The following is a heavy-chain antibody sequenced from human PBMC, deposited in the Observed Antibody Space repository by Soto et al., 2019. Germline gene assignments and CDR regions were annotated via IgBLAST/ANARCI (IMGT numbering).Heavy chain of an antibody. CDR3: ARGPRNWGFDY. Sequence: QVQLVQSGAEVKKPGASVKVSCKASGYTFTSYDINWVRQATGQGREWMGWMNPNSGTTGYAQKFQGXXTXTXXTSISTAYMELSGLRSEDTAVYYCARGPRNWGFDYWGEGPPVTVSS. V-gene: IGHV1-8*01. D-gene: IGHD7-27*01. CDR2: MNPNSGTT. CDR1: GYTFTSYD. J-gene: IGHJ4*02.